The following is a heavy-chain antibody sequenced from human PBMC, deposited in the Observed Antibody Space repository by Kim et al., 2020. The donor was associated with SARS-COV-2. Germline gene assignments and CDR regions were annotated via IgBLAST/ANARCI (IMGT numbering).Heavy chain of an antibody. CDR1: GFTFGDYA. Sequence: GGSLRLSCTASGFTFGDYAMSWVRQAPGKGLEWVGFIRSKAYGGTTEYAASVKGRFTISRDDSKSIAYLQMNSLKTEDTAVYYCTRGTYCSSTSCYTGDAFDIWGQGTMVTVSS. D-gene: IGHD2-2*02. CDR3: TRGTYCSSTSCYTGDAFDI. J-gene: IGHJ3*02. V-gene: IGHV3-49*04. CDR2: IRSKAYGGTT.